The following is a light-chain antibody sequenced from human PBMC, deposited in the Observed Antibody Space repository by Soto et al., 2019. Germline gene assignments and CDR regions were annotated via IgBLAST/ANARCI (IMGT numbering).Light chain of an antibody. CDR1: QDIKNN. V-gene: IGKV1-33*01. Sequence: DNQMTQSPSSLSASVGDRVTITCQASQDIKNNLNWYQQKPGKAPKLLIYGASNLETGVPSRFSGGGSGTDFTFTIISLQPEDFATYYCQQYDSLARCTFGGGTKVEI. CDR2: GAS. J-gene: IGKJ4*01. CDR3: QQYDSLARCT.